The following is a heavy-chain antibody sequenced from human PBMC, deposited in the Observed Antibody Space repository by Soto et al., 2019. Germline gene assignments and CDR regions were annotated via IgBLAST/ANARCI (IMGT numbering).Heavy chain of an antibody. D-gene: IGHD5-18*01. J-gene: IGHJ3*02. V-gene: IGHV3-21*01. CDR2: ISSSSSYI. CDR1: GFTFSSYS. CDR3: ARDRRGYSYGDALDI. Sequence: GGSLRLSCAASGFTFSSYSMNWVRQAPGKGLEWVSSISSSSSYIYYADSVKGRFTISRDNAKNSLYLQMNSLRAEDTAVYYCARDRRGYSYGDALDIWGQGTMVTVSS.